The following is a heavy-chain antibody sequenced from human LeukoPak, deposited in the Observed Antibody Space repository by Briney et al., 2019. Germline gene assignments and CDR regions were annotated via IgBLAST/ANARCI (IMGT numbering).Heavy chain of an antibody. CDR1: GFTFSSYA. V-gene: IGHV3-23*01. CDR3: ARDGVVRSDAFNI. Sequence: GSLRLSCAASGFTFSSYAMSWVRQAPGKGLEWVSAISGSGGSTYYADSVKGRFTISRDNSKNTLYLQMNSLRAEDTAVYYCARDGVVRSDAFNIWGQGTMVTVSS. J-gene: IGHJ3*02. CDR2: ISGSGGST. D-gene: IGHD3-16*01.